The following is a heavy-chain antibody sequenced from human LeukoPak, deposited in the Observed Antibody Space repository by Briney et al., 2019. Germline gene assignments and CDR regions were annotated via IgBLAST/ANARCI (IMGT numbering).Heavy chain of an antibody. J-gene: IGHJ5*02. Sequence: SETLSLTCTVSGGSITSSSYYWSWIRQPPGKGLEWIGEINHSGSTNYNPSLKSRVTISVDTSKNQFSLKLSSVTAADTAVYYCARQGQSPLEWYQAPNWFDPWGQGTLVTVSS. D-gene: IGHD3-3*01. V-gene: IGHV4-39*01. CDR3: ARQGQSPLEWYQAPNWFDP. CDR2: INHSGST. CDR1: GGSITSSSYY.